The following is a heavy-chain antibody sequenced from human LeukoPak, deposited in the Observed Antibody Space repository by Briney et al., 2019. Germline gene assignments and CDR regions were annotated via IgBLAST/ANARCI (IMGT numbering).Heavy chain of an antibody. CDR3: ARDTNNGLDV. D-gene: IGHD1-14*01. V-gene: IGHV3-11*01. J-gene: IGHJ6*02. Sequence: GGSLRLSCAASGFTFSDYYMSWIRQAPGKGLEWVSYISSSGLTTVYADSVKGRFTITRDNAHNFMSLQMNSLRPEDTAVYYCARDTNNGLDVWGRGTTVTVSS. CDR2: ISSSGLTT. CDR1: GFTFSDYY.